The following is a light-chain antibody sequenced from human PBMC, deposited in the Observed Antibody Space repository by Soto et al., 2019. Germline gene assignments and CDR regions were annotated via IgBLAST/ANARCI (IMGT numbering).Light chain of an antibody. J-gene: IGLJ3*02. CDR1: SSNIGSNF. CDR2: RNN. CDR3: AAWDDSLNGPV. Sequence: QSVLTQPPSASGTPGQRVPISCSGSSSNIGSNFVFWYQQLPGTAPKLLIYRNNQRPSGVPDRFSGSKSGTSASLAISGLRSEDEAEYYCAAWDDSLNGPVFGGGTQLTVL. V-gene: IGLV1-47*01.